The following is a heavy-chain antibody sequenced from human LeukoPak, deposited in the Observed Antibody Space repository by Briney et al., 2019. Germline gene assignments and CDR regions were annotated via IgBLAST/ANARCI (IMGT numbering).Heavy chain of an antibody. CDR1: GYNFETCG. CDR3: ARDRDYYDSGKY. D-gene: IGHD3-10*01. J-gene: IGHJ4*02. CDR2: ISAFNGNT. V-gene: IGHV1-18*01. Sequence: ASVKVSCKASGYNFETCGISWVRQAPGQGLEWMGWISAFNGNTNYAQKFQGRVTLTTDTSTNTAYMELRSLRSDDTAVYYCARDRDYYDSGKYWGQGTLVTVSS.